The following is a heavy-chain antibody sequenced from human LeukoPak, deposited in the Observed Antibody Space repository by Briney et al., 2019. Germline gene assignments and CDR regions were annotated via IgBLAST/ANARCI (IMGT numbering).Heavy chain of an antibody. CDR2: INPNSGGT. J-gene: IGHJ6*03. CDR3: ARVGKPYYYMDV. CDR1: GGTFSSYA. D-gene: IGHD4-23*01. V-gene: IGHV1-2*02. Sequence: GSSVKVSCKASGGTFSSYAISWVRQAPGQGLEWMGWINPNSGGTNYAQKFQGRVTMTRDTSISTAYMELSRLRSDDTAVYYCARVGKPYYYMDVWGKGTTVTISS.